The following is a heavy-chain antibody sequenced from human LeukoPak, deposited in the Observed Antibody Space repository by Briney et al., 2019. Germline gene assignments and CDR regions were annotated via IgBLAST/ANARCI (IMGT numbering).Heavy chain of an antibody. CDR1: GLTFSSYT. Sequence: GGSLRLSCAASGLTFSSYTMNWVRQAPGKGLVWVSSISSSSSHIYYTDSVKGRFTISRDNTKTSLNLQVNSLRAEDTAVYYCARGDKSSGWYFLDYWGRGTLVTVSS. V-gene: IGHV3-21*01. D-gene: IGHD6-19*01. CDR2: ISSSSSHI. CDR3: ARGDKSSGWYFLDY. J-gene: IGHJ4*02.